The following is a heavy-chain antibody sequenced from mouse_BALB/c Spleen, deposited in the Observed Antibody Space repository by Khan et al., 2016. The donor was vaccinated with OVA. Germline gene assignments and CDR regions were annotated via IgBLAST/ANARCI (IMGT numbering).Heavy chain of an antibody. D-gene: IGHD2-4*01. J-gene: IGHJ3*01. CDR1: GYSITSEYA. CDR2: INYSGNT. CDR3: ERKEYDDYDPFLY. Sequence: EVQLQESGPGLVKPSQSLSLTYTVTGYSITSEYAWNWIRQFPGNKLEWMGYINYSGNTRFNPSLKSRTSITRDTSKNQFFLQLNSVTTEDTATYYCERKEYDDYDPFLYWGQGTLVTVSA. V-gene: IGHV3-2*02.